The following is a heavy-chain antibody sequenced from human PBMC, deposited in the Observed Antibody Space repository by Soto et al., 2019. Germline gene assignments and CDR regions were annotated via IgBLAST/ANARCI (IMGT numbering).Heavy chain of an antibody. CDR3: AGIYRIAVAGGFDP. D-gene: IGHD6-19*01. J-gene: IGHJ5*02. CDR2: IYHSGST. CDR1: GYSISSGYY. Sequence: PSEPLSLTCAVSGYSISSGYYWGWIRQPPGKGLEWIGSIYHSGSTYYNPSLKSRVTISVDTSKNQFSLKLSSVTAADTAVYYCAGIYRIAVAGGFDPWGQGPLVTVSS. V-gene: IGHV4-38-2*01.